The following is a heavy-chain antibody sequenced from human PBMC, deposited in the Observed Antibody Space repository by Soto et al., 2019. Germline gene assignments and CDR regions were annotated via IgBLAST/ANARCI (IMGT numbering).Heavy chain of an antibody. V-gene: IGHV3-9*01. D-gene: IGHD3-3*01. CDR2: ISWNSGSI. CDR1: GFTFDDYA. J-gene: IGHJ4*02. CDR3: AKAAKYDFWSGYYLDY. Sequence: GGSLRLSCAASGFTFDDYAMHWVRQAPGKGLEWVSGISWNSGSIGYADSVKGRFTISRDNAKNSLYLQMNSLRAEDTALYYCAKAAKYDFWSGYYLDYWGQGTLVTVSS.